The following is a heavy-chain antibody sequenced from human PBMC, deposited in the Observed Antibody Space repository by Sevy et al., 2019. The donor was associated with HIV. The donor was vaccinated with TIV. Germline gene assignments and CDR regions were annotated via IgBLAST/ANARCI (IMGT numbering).Heavy chain of an antibody. CDR2: IKVGGSEK. Sequence: GGSLRLSCAVSGFTFSSYWMSWVRQAPGKGLEWVAHIKVGGSEKYHVDSVKGRFTISRDNAKNSLFLQMNSLRVEDTAVYYCARDCSSTSCLWGLDVWGQGIAVTVSS. J-gene: IGHJ6*02. D-gene: IGHD2-2*01. CDR1: GFTFSSYW. CDR3: ARDCSSTSCLWGLDV. V-gene: IGHV3-7*03.